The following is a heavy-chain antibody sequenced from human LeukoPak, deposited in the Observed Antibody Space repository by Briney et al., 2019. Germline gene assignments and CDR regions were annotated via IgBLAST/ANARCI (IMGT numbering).Heavy chain of an antibody. CDR2: IRSKAYGGTT. J-gene: IGHJ4*02. D-gene: IGHD6-13*01. Sequence: PGGSLRLSCAASGFTFSSYAVSWVRQAPGKGLEWVGFIRSKAYGGTTEYAASVKGRFTISRDDSKSIAYLQMNSLKTEDTAVYYCTRELTGGGAAAGNFDYWGQGTLVTVSS. V-gene: IGHV3-49*04. CDR3: TRELTGGGAAAGNFDY. CDR1: GFTFSSYA.